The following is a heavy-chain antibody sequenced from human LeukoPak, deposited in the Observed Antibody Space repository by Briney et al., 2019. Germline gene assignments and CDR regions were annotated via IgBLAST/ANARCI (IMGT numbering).Heavy chain of an antibody. V-gene: IGHV4-30-2*05. CDR1: GGSISSGGYS. Sequence: SETLSLTCAVSGGSISSGGYSWSWIRQPPGKGLEWIGYIYHSGSTYYNPSLKSRVTISVDTSKNQFSLKLSSVTAADTAVYYCARDPLTYCSGGSCYPGWFDPWGQGTLVTVSS. J-gene: IGHJ5*02. D-gene: IGHD2-15*01. CDR2: IYHSGST. CDR3: ARDPLTYCSGGSCYPGWFDP.